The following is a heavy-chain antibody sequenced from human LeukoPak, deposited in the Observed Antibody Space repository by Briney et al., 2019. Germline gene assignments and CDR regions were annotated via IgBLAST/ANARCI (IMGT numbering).Heavy chain of an antibody. J-gene: IGHJ6*02. CDR1: GGSISSYY. V-gene: IGHV4-59*12. CDR2: IYYSGST. CDR3: ARDNSRAYCSSTSCYTDDYYYYGMDV. Sequence: PSETLSLTCTVSGGSISSYYWSWIRQPPGKGLEWIGYIYYSGSTNYNPSLKSRVTMSVDTSKNQFSLKLSSVTAADTAVYYCARDNSRAYCSSTSCYTDDYYYYGMDVWGQGTTVTVSS. D-gene: IGHD2-2*02.